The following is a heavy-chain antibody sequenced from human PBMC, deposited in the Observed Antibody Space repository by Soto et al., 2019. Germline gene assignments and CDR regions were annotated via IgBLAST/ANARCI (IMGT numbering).Heavy chain of an antibody. V-gene: IGHV4-59*01. CDR3: AREGYSGYDPWFDP. CDR1: GGSISSYY. J-gene: IGHJ5*02. D-gene: IGHD5-12*01. CDR2: IYYSGST. Sequence: VQLQESGPGLVKPSETLSLTCTVSGGSISSYYWSWIRQPPGKGLEWIGYIYYSGSTNYNPSLKSRVTISVDTSKNQFSLKLSSVTAADTAVYYCAREGYSGYDPWFDPWGQGTLVTVSS.